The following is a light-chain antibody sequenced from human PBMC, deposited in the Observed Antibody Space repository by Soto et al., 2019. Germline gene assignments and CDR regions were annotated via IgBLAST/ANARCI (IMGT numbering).Light chain of an antibody. CDR3: QQANSFPIT. Sequence: EVVMTQSPATLSVAPGERVTFSCRASQGVSRKLAWYQQKPGQAPRLLIYAASSRATGIPDRFSGGGSGTDFTLTISSLQPEDFATYYCQQANSFPITFGQGTRLEIK. V-gene: IGKV3D-15*01. J-gene: IGKJ5*01. CDR1: QGVSRK. CDR2: AAS.